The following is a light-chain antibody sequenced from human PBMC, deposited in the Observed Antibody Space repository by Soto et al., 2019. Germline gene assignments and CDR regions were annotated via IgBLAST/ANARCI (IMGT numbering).Light chain of an antibody. CDR2: GAS. CDR1: QSVRSNF. V-gene: IGKV3-20*01. CDR3: QQSTGPPTP. Sequence: IVLKQSPGTLSLSPGESATLSCRASQSVRSNFLAWYQQKPGQAPRLLIYGASNRATGIPDRFSGSGSGTDFTLTITSLEPEDSAVYFCQQSTGPPTPVGQVTRRAIK. J-gene: IGKJ5*01.